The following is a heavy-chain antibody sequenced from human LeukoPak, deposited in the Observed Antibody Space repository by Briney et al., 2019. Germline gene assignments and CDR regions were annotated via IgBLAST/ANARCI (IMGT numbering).Heavy chain of an antibody. CDR1: GASVSSSDYY. D-gene: IGHD6-13*01. Sequence: SETLSLTCTVSGASVSSSDYYWTWFRRPPGKGLEWIGYIYHSGSTNYNPSLKSRVTISVDTSKNQFSLKLTSMTAADTAVYYCGRETIAATGTSVFFDYWGQGTLVTVSS. J-gene: IGHJ4*02. CDR2: IYHSGST. V-gene: IGHV4-61*08. CDR3: GRETIAATGTSVFFDY.